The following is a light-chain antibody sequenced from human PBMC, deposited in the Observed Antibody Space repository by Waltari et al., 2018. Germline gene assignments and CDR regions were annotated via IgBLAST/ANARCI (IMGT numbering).Light chain of an antibody. Sequence: EIVLTQSPGTLSLSPGERATLSCRASQRVTRTLAWYQQKPGQAPRLLSYGASNRATGIPDRFSGSGSGTDFSLTISRLEPEDFAVYYCQHYLRLPATFGQGTKVEIK. V-gene: IGKV3-20*01. CDR1: QRVTRT. CDR3: QHYLRLPAT. J-gene: IGKJ1*01. CDR2: GAS.